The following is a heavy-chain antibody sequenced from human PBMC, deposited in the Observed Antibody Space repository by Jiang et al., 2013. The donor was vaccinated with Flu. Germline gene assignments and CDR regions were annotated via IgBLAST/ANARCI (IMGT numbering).Heavy chain of an antibody. V-gene: IGHV4-59*08. J-gene: IGHJ5*02. D-gene: IGHD6-13*01. CDR3: ASSYSSSWYWWFDP. CDR1: GGSISSYY. CDR2: IYYSGST. Sequence: VQLVESGPGLVKPSETLSLTCTVSGGSISSYYWSWIRQPPGKGLEWIGYIYYSGSTSYNPSLKSRVTMSVDTSKNQFSLKLSSVTAADTAVYYCASSYSSSWYWWFDPWGQGTLVTVSS.